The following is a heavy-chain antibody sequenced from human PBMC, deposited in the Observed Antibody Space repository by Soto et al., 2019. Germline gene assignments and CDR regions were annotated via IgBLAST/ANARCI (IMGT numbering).Heavy chain of an antibody. V-gene: IGHV3-23*01. CDR2: ISVYEAGT. CDR3: AKSIRVSGWTSFDH. Sequence: GGSLRLSCAASGFTFSNYAMTWVRQAPGKGLEWVSAISVYEAGTDYADSVKGRFTISRDNARNTLYLQMNSLTAEDTAVYYCAKSIRVSGWTSFDHWGLGTLVTVSS. CDR1: GFTFSNYA. J-gene: IGHJ4*02. D-gene: IGHD6-19*01.